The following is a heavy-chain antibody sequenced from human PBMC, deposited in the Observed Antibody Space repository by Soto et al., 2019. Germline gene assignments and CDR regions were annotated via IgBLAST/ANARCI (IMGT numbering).Heavy chain of an antibody. CDR3: ARGQEFGAHFFDS. J-gene: IGHJ4*02. Sequence: GGSLRPSCEASGFTSSGFDMHWVRQPTGKGLEWVSTIGTAGDTYYAASVKGRFTISRDNAKNSLSLQMNSLRAGDTAVYFCARGQEFGAHFFDSWGQGTQVTVSS. D-gene: IGHD2-15*01. V-gene: IGHV3-13*01. CDR2: IGTAGDT. CDR1: GFTSSGFD.